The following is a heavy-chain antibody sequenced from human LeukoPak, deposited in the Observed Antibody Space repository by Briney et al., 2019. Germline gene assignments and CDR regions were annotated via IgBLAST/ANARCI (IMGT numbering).Heavy chain of an antibody. Sequence: ASVKVSCKASGYTFTSYYMHWVRQAPGQGLEWMGIINPSGGSTNYAQKFQGRVTMTRDTSTSTVYMELNSLRSEDTAVYYCAIQGLLGAKNPDRRYCSSTSCYRGPYYYYYYMDVWGKGTTVTVSS. D-gene: IGHD2-2*02. J-gene: IGHJ6*03. CDR3: AIQGLLGAKNPDRRYCSSTSCYRGPYYYYYYMDV. CDR2: INPSGGST. CDR1: GYTFTSYY. V-gene: IGHV1-46*03.